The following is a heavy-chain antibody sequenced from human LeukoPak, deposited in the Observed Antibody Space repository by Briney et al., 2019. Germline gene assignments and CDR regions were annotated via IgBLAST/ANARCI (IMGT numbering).Heavy chain of an antibody. J-gene: IGHJ4*02. CDR3: ASQPAAADVDY. Sequence: HSGGSLRLSCAASGFTFSSYWMTWVRQAPGKGLEWVANIKQDGSKKSYVDSVKGRFTIPRDNAKNSLYLQMNSLRADDTGVYYCASQPAAADVDYWGQGTLVTVSS. V-gene: IGHV3-7*03. D-gene: IGHD2-2*01. CDR2: IKQDGSKK. CDR1: GFTFSSYW.